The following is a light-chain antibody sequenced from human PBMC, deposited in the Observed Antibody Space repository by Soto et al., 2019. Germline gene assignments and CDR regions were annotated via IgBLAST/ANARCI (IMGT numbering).Light chain of an antibody. CDR1: QSVSSN. V-gene: IGKV3-15*01. Sequence: EIVMTQSPATLSVSPGERATLSCRASQSVSSNLVWYQQSPGQPPRLLIYGASDRVAGVPDRFSGSGSGTDFTLTISGLQSEDCAVYYCQQYNEWPRTFGQGTKLEIK. J-gene: IGKJ2*01. CDR3: QQYNEWPRT. CDR2: GAS.